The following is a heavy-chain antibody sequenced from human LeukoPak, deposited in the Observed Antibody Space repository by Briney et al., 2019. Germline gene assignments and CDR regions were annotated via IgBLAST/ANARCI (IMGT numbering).Heavy chain of an antibody. CDR2: ISGSGERT. J-gene: IGHJ4*02. CDR1: GFMFSSYA. Sequence: GGSLRLSCAASGFMFSSYAMNWVRQAPGKGLEWVSRISGSGERTDYGDSVKGRFTISRDNSKNTLYLQMNSLRAEDTAVYYCARMSARGKDYWGQGTLVTVSS. CDR3: ARMSARGKDY. V-gene: IGHV3-23*01.